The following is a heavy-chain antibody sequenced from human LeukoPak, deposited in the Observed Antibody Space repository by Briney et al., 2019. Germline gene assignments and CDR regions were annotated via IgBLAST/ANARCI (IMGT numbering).Heavy chain of an antibody. CDR3: ALSTVVDRAPYYFDY. CDR1: GYSFTSYW. D-gene: IGHD4-23*01. V-gene: IGHV5-51*01. J-gene: IGHJ4*02. CDR2: IYPGDSDT. Sequence: PGESLKISCKGSGYSFTSYWIGWVRQMPGKGLEWMGIIYPGDSDTRYSPSFQGQVTISADKSISTAYLQWSSLKASDTAMYYCALSTVVDRAPYYFDYWGQGTLVTVSS.